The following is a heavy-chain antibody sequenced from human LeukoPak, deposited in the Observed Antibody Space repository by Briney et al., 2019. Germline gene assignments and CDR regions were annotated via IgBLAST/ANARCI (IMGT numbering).Heavy chain of an antibody. Sequence: GASVKVPCKASGFTFTGYYIHWVRQAPGQGLEWMGWIHPDSGGTNYAQKFQGRVTLTSDTSISTAYMELSSLKSDDTAVYSCARAPVGSLYYFDYWGQGALVTVSS. J-gene: IGHJ4*02. CDR1: GFTFTGYY. D-gene: IGHD1-26*01. CDR2: IHPDSGGT. V-gene: IGHV1-2*02. CDR3: ARAPVGSLYYFDY.